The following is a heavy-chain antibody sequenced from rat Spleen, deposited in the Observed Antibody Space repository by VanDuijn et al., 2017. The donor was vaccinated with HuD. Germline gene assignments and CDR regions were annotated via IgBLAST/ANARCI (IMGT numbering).Heavy chain of an antibody. CDR3: ARYRRYYWYFGF. Sequence: EVQPVESGGGLVQPGRSLKLSCAASGFTFSDYIMAWVRQAPKKGLGWVATISYDGSSTYYRDSVKGRFTISRDNAKSTLYLQMDSLRSEDTATYYCARYRRYYWYFGFWGPGTMVTVSS. CDR2: ISYDGSST. V-gene: IGHV5-7*01. J-gene: IGHJ1*01. CDR1: GFTFSDYI.